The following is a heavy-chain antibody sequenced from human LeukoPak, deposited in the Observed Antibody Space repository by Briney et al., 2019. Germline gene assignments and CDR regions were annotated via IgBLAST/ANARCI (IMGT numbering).Heavy chain of an antibody. CDR1: GFTVSSNY. V-gene: IGHV3-66*01. CDR3: GYSSSWYFNFDY. Sequence: GGSLRLFCAASGFTVSSNYMSWVRQAPGKGLEWVSVIYSGGSTYYADSVKGRFTISRDNSKNTLYLQMNSLRAEDTAVYYCGYSSSWYFNFDYWGQGTLVTVSS. J-gene: IGHJ4*02. CDR2: IYSGGST. D-gene: IGHD6-13*01.